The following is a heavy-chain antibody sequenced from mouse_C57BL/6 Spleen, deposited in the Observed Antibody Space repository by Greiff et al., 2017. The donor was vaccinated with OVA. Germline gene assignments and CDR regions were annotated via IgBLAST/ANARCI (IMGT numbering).Heavy chain of an antibody. J-gene: IGHJ2*01. CDR1: GYAFSSSW. V-gene: IGHV1-82*01. Sequence: QVQLKESGPELVKPGASVKISCKASGYAFSSSWMNWVKQRPGKGLEWIGRIYPGDGDTNYNGKFKGKATLTADTSSTTAYMQLSSLTSEDSAVYFCARWDYYGSSYPYFDYWGQGTTLTVSS. CDR2: IYPGDGDT. D-gene: IGHD1-1*01. CDR3: ARWDYYGSSYPYFDY.